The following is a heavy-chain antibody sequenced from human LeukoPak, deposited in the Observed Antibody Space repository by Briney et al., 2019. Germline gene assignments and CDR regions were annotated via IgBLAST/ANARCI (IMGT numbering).Heavy chain of an antibody. V-gene: IGHV4-59*01. CDR1: GGSISSYY. CDR3: ARELTDDFWSGYSGNWFDP. D-gene: IGHD3-3*01. Sequence: KPSETLSLTCTVSGGSISSYYWSWIRQPPGKGLEWIGYIHYSGSTNYNPSLKSRVTISVDTSKNQFSLKLSSVTAADTAVYYCARELTDDFWSGYSGNWFDPWGQGTLVTVSS. CDR2: IHYSGST. J-gene: IGHJ5*02.